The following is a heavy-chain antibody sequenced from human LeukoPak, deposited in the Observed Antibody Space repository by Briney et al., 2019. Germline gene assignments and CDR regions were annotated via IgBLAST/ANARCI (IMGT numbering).Heavy chain of an antibody. CDR1: GGSISSYY. CDR3: ARMGGDSHFDY. CDR2: IYTSGSI. Sequence: PSETLSLTCTVSGGSISSYYWSWIRQPPGKGLEWIGYIYTSGSINYNPSLKSRVTISVDTSKNQFSLKLSSVTAADTAVYYCARMGGDSHFDYWGQGTLVTVSS. J-gene: IGHJ4*02. D-gene: IGHD1-26*01. V-gene: IGHV4-4*09.